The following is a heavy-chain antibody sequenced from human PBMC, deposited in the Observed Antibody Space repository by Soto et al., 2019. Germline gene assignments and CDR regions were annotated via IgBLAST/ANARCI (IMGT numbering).Heavy chain of an antibody. CDR3: AKDSEGIAAAGTFDY. V-gene: IGHV3-30*18. CDR2: ISYDGSNK. CDR1: GFTFSSYG. Sequence: GGSLRLSCAASGFTFSSYGMHWVRQAPGKGLEWVAVISYDGSNKYYADSVKGRFTISRDNSKNTLYLQMNSLRAEDTAVYYCAKDSEGIAAAGTFDYWGQGTLVTVSS. D-gene: IGHD6-13*01. J-gene: IGHJ4*02.